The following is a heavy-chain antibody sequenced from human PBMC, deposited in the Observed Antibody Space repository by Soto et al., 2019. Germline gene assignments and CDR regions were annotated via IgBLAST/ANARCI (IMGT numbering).Heavy chain of an antibody. CDR3: ARDRGAYYDFWSGYYPYYGMDV. CDR1: GFTFSSYA. J-gene: IGHJ6*02. V-gene: IGHV3-30-3*01. D-gene: IGHD3-3*01. Sequence: QVQLVESGGGVVQPGRSLRLSCAASGFTFSSYAMHWVRQAPGKGLEWVAVISYDGSNKYYADSVKGRFTISRDNSKNTLYLQMNSLRAEDTAVYYCARDRGAYYDFWSGYYPYYGMDVWGQGTTVTVSS. CDR2: ISYDGSNK.